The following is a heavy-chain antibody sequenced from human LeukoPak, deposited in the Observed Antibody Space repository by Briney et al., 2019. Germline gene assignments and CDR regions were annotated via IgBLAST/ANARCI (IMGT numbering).Heavy chain of an antibody. V-gene: IGHV4-61*01. CDR2: IYYSGST. CDR3: ARGRWDFWPDY. D-gene: IGHD3-3*01. J-gene: IGHJ4*02. CDR1: GGSISSSSYY. Sequence: PSETLSLTCTVSGGSISSSSYYWSWIRQPPGKGLEWIGYIYYSGSTNYNPSLKSRVTISVDTSKNQFSLKLSSVTAADTAVHYCARGRWDFWPDYWGQGTLVTVSS.